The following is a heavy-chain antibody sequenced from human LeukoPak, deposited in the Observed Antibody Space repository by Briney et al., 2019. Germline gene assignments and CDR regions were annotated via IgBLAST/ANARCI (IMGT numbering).Heavy chain of an antibody. J-gene: IGHJ4*02. CDR1: GFTFSTYW. CDR2: IKQDGSDQ. CDR3: VGGKHY. Sequence: GGSLRLSCTVSGFTFSTYWMTWVRQAPGKGLEWVANIKQDGSDQYYVDSVKGRFTISRVNAKNSLYLQLNSLRVEDTAVYYCVGGKHYWGQGTLVTVSS. V-gene: IGHV3-7*04.